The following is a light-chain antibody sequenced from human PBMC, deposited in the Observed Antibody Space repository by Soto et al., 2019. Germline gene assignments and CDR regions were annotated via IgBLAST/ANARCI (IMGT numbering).Light chain of an antibody. V-gene: IGKV3-20*01. J-gene: IGKJ1*01. CDR2: GAS. CDR1: QSVSTSS. Sequence: EIVLTQSPGPLSLSPGARATLSCRASQSVSTSSLAWYQQKGGQAPRLLIHGASSRATGIPDRFSGSGSGTDFTLTISRLEPEDFAVYYCQQYGSSPRTLGQGTKVDIK. CDR3: QQYGSSPRT.